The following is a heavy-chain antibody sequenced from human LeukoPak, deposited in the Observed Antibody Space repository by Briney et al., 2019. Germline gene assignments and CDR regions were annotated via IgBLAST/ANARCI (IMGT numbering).Heavy chain of an antibody. CDR3: ARDPDYDYVWGTVVPDY. D-gene: IGHD3-16*01. Sequence: PSETLSLTCTVSGGSISSSSYYWGWIRQPPGKGLEWIGSIYYSGSTYYNPSLKSRVTISVATSKNQFSLKPSSVTAADTAVYYCARDPDYDYVWGTVVPDYWGQGTLVTVSS. CDR2: IYYSGST. V-gene: IGHV4-39*07. CDR1: GGSISSSSYY. J-gene: IGHJ4*02.